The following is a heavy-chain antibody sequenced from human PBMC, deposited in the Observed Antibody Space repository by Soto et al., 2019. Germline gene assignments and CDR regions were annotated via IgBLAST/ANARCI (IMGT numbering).Heavy chain of an antibody. J-gene: IGHJ3*02. CDR2: ISSSSSTI. Sequence: GGSLRLSCAASGFTFSSYSMNWVRQAPGKGLEWVSYISSSSSTIYYADSVKGRFTISRDNAKNSLYLQMNSLRAEDTAVYYCARDAQPPYNWNAGDAFDIWGQGTMVTVSS. V-gene: IGHV3-48*01. CDR3: ARDAQPPYNWNAGDAFDI. D-gene: IGHD1-1*01. CDR1: GFTFSSYS.